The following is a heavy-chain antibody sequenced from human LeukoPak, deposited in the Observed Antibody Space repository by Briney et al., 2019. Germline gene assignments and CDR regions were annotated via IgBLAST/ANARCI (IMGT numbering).Heavy chain of an antibody. CDR2: ISAYNGNT. CDR1: GDTFNSYG. CDR3: ARTAPPLIAVAGTGWFDP. D-gene: IGHD6-19*01. J-gene: IGHJ5*02. Sequence: ASLKVSCKASGDTFNSYGISWVRQAPGQGLKWMGWISAYNGNTNYAQKLQGRVTMTTDTSTSTAYVELRSLRSDDTAVYYCARTAPPLIAVAGTGWFDPRGQGTLVTVSS. V-gene: IGHV1-18*01.